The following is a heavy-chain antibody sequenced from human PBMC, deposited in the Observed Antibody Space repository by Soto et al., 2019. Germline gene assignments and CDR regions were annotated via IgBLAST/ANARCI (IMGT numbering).Heavy chain of an antibody. CDR1: GDSIKTHY. Sequence: PSETLSLTCNVTGDSIKTHYWSWIRQAPGKGLEWIGYIYYSGSTLYNPSLKRRVTIPADTAKNQFSLRLTSLTAADTAVYYCASGWMAAFDNWGQGTLVTVSS. V-gene: IGHV4-59*11. J-gene: IGHJ4*02. CDR3: ASGWMAAFDN. CDR2: IYYSGST. D-gene: IGHD2-2*03.